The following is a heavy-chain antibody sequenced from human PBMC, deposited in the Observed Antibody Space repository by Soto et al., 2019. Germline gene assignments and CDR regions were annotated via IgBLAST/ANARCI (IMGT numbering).Heavy chain of an antibody. J-gene: IGHJ6*02. V-gene: IGHV3-33*01. CDR1: GFTFSSYG. D-gene: IGHD2-15*01. CDR3: ARASGGAYDYYGMDV. CDR2: IWYDGSNK. Sequence: GGSLRLSCAASGFTFSSYGMHWVRQAPGKGLEWVAVIWYDGSNKCYADSVKGRFTISRDNSKNTLYLQMNSLRAEDTAVYYCARASGGAYDYYGMDVWGQGTTVTVSS.